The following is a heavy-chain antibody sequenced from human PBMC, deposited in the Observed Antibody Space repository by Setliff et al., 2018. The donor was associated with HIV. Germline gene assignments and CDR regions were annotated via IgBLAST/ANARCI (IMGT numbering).Heavy chain of an antibody. CDR3: ARASGPGTYWYFDL. D-gene: IGHD1-26*01. Sequence: SETLSLTCTVSGGSISSYYWSWIRQPPGKGLEWIGYIYYSGSTNYNPSLKSRVTITVDTSKTQFSLKLSSVTAADTAVHYCARASGPGTYWYFDLWGRGTLVTVSS. V-gene: IGHV4-59*01. CDR1: GGSISSYY. CDR2: IYYSGST. J-gene: IGHJ2*01.